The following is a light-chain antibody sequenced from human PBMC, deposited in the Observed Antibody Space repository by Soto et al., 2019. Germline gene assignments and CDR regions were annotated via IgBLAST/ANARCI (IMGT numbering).Light chain of an antibody. CDR1: QSITTY. V-gene: IGKV1-39*01. J-gene: IGKJ4*01. CDR2: AAS. Sequence: DIQMTQSPSSLSASVGDRVTLTCRASQSITTYLNWYQQKPGKAPNLLIYAASTLQSGVPSRFSGSGSGTDFTLTISSLQPEDFATYYCQQSYSSPPFFGGGTRVEIK. CDR3: QQSYSSPPF.